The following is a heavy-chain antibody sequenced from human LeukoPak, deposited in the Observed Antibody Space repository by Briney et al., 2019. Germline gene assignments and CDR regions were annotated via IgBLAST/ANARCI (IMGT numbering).Heavy chain of an antibody. CDR3: ARYYDSSGYYGRHDY. CDR1: GFTFSNYA. Sequence: GGSLRLSCAASGFTFSNYAMSWVRQAPGKGLEWVSDIRGSGDSTYYADSVKGRFTISRDNSKNTVYLQMNSLRAEDTAIYYCARYYDSSGYYGRHDYWGQGTLVTVSS. D-gene: IGHD3-22*01. CDR2: IRGSGDST. V-gene: IGHV3-23*01. J-gene: IGHJ4*02.